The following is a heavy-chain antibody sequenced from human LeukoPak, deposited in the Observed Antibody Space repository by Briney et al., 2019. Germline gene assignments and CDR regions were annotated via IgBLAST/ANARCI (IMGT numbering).Heavy chain of an antibody. V-gene: IGHV4-4*07. J-gene: IGHJ6*03. Sequence: SETLSHTCTVSGGSISSYYWSWIRQPAGKGLEWIGRIYTSGSTNYNPSLKSRVTMSVDTSKNQFSLKLSSVTAADTAVYYCARVRPGYCSGGSCYSFDGSRYYYYYYMDVWGKGTTVTVSS. CDR3: ARVRPGYCSGGSCYSFDGSRYYYYYYMDV. D-gene: IGHD2-15*01. CDR2: IYTSGST. CDR1: GGSISSYY.